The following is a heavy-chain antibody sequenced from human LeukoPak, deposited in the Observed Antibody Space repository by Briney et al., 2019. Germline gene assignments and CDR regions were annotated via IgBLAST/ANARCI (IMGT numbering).Heavy chain of an antibody. V-gene: IGHV3-21*01. CDR3: ARDRSRSYEIDY. J-gene: IGHJ4*02. Sequence: EGSLRLSCAASGFTFSSYSMNWVRQAPGKGLEWASSISSSSSYIYYADSVKGRFTISRDNAKNSLYLQMNSLRAEDTAVYYCARDRSRSYEIDYWGQGTLVTVSS. D-gene: IGHD1-26*01. CDR1: GFTFSSYS. CDR2: ISSSSSYI.